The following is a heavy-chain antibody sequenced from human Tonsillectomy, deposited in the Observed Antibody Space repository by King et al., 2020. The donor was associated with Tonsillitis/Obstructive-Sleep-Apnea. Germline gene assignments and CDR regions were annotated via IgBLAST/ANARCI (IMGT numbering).Heavy chain of an antibody. D-gene: IGHD2-21*02. CDR1: EFTFSSYW. CDR3: ARVRGSHCSDY. V-gene: IGHV3-7*01. Sequence: VQLVESGGGLVQPGGSLRLSCAASEFTFSSYWMTWVRQAPGKGLEWVANIKQDGSEKYYVDSVKGRFTISRGNAQNSLYLQMNSLRAEDTAVYYCARVRGSHCSDYWGQGTLVTVSS. J-gene: IGHJ4*02. CDR2: IKQDGSEK.